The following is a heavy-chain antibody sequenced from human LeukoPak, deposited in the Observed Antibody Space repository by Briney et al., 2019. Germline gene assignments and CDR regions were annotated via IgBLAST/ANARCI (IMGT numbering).Heavy chain of an antibody. CDR2: ISYDGSNK. Sequence: PGGSLRLSCAASGFTFSSYAMHWVRQAPGKGLEWVAVISYDGSNKYYADSVKGRFTISRDNSKNTLYLQMNSLRAEDTAVYYCARDRDTAMANWFDPWGQGTPVTVSS. V-gene: IGHV3-30*04. D-gene: IGHD5-18*01. CDR1: GFTFSSYA. J-gene: IGHJ5*02. CDR3: ARDRDTAMANWFDP.